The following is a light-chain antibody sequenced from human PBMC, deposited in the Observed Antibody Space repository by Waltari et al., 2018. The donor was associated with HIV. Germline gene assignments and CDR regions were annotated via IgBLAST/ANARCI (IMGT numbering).Light chain of an antibody. J-gene: IGLJ2*01. CDR3: GSYTGDESPDVV. CDR1: SSDIGGF. Sequence: QSALTQPPSASGSPGQSVTISCTGTSSDIGGFVSWYQQHSGKAPKLMIYEVTKLPHGVPDRCSGSTSGNTASLTVSGLQAEDEADYYCGSYTGDESPDVVFGEGTKLTVL. CDR2: EVT. V-gene: IGLV2-8*01.